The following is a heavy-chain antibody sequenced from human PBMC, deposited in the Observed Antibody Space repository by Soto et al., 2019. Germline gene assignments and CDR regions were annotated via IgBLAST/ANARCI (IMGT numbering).Heavy chain of an antibody. Sequence: SENRSLTRPIYGGSFSGYYWSWIRQPPGKGLEWIGGINQSGNTNYNPSLKSRVTISVDTSNKQFSLKIKSLTPGGTEGYLCWSSGPAFLNGSYYPDTEVWGQETIVTASS. J-gene: IGHJ6*02. V-gene: IGHV4-34*01. CDR2: INQSGNT. D-gene: IGHD2-2*01. CDR1: GGSFSGYY. CDR3: WSSGPAFLNGSYYPDTEV.